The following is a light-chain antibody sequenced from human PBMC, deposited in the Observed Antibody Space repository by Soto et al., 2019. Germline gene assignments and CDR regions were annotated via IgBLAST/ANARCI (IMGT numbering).Light chain of an antibody. CDR2: DAS. Sequence: DLQMTQSPSTLSASGGDRVTITCRARQSISSWLAWYQQKPGKAPKLLIYDASSLESGVPSRFSGSGSGTEVTLTISSLQPDDFATYYCHKYNSYRTFGQGTKVEIK. J-gene: IGKJ1*01. V-gene: IGKV1-5*01. CDR1: QSISSW. CDR3: HKYNSYRT.